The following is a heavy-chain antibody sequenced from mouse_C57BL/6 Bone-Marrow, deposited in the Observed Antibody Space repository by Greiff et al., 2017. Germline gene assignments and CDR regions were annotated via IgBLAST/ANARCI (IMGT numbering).Heavy chain of an antibody. CDR3: ASTPWFAY. V-gene: IGHV5-17*01. J-gene: IGHJ3*01. CDR2: ISSGSSTI. CDR1: GFTFSDYG. Sequence: EVKLVESGGGLVKPGGSLKLSCAASGFTFSDYGMHWVSQAPEKGLEWVAYISSGSSTIYYADTVKGRFTISRDNAKNTLFLQMTSLRSEDTAMYYCASTPWFAYWGQGTLVTVSA.